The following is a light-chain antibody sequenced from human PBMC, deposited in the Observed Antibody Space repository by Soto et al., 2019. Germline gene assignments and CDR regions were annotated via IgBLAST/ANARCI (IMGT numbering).Light chain of an antibody. Sequence: EVVLTQSPGTLSLSPGEGATLSCRASQSVSRSYLAWYRQKAGQAPRLLIFGVSTRASGIPDRFSGSGSGTDFTLTISRLEPEDFAVYYCQQYDSAPLTFGGGTKVDIK. J-gene: IGKJ4*01. CDR3: QQYDSAPLT. CDR1: QSVSRSY. CDR2: GVS. V-gene: IGKV3-20*01.